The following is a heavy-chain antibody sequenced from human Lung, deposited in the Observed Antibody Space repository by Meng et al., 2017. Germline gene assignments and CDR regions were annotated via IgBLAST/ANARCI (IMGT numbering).Heavy chain of an antibody. CDR1: GYPFTNYG. CDR2: ISVYNVNT. J-gene: IGHJ4*02. CDR3: ARSPHSSGWPNFDS. D-gene: IGHD6-19*01. V-gene: IGHV1-18*01. Sequence: QVHLVQSGAEVREPGASVKVSCTASGYPFTNYGISWVRQAPGQGLEWMGWISVYNVNTNYAQKFQGRVTMTTDTSTSTTYMELRSLRSDDTGVYYCARSPHSSGWPNFDSWGQGTLVTVSS.